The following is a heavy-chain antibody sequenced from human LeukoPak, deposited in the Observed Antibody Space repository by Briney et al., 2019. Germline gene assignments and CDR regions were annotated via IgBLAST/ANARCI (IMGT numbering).Heavy chain of an antibody. D-gene: IGHD5-18*01. J-gene: IGHJ4*02. Sequence: GESLKISCKGSGYSFTSYWIGWVRQIPGKGLEWMGIIYPGDSDTRYSPSFQGQVTISADKSISTAYLQWSSLKASDTAMYYCARHRDTAMARSNFDYWGQGTLVTVSS. V-gene: IGHV5-51*01. CDR3: ARHRDTAMARSNFDY. CDR2: IYPGDSDT. CDR1: GYSFTSYW.